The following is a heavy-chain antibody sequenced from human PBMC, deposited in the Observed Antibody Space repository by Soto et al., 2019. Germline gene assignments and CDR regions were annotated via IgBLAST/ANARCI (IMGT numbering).Heavy chain of an antibody. CDR2: IYHSGST. Sequence: QLQLQESGSGLVKPSQTLSLTCAVSGGSISSGGYSWSWIRQPPGKGPEWIGYIYHSGSTYYNPSLKSRVTISVDRSKNQFSLKLSYVTAADRAVYYCAAGGGLPRYYWGQGTLVTVSS. V-gene: IGHV4-30-2*01. CDR3: AAGGGLPRYY. CDR1: GGSISSGGYS. D-gene: IGHD5-12*01. J-gene: IGHJ4*02.